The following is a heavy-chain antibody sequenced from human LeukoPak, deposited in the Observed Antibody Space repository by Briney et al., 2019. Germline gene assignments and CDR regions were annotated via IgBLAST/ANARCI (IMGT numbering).Heavy chain of an antibody. Sequence: PGGSLRLSCAASGFTFTNYQMNWVRQAPGKGLEWVSYISSSGSTIYYADSVKGRFTISRDNAKNSLYLQMNSLRAEDTAVYYCARVMDYDSRGYYLGAAFDFWGQGTIVTISS. J-gene: IGHJ3*01. V-gene: IGHV3-48*03. CDR2: ISSSGSTI. D-gene: IGHD3-22*01. CDR1: GFTFTNYQ. CDR3: ARVMDYDSRGYYLGAAFDF.